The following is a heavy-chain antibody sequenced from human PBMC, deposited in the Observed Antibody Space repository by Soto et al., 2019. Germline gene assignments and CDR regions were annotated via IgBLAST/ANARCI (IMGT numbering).Heavy chain of an antibody. V-gene: IGHV3-15*05. CDR1: GLTLSDAW. D-gene: IGHD3-10*01. CDR3: AREWFGDFV. J-gene: IGHJ4*02. Sequence: VQLVESGGCLVKPGGSLRLSCVGSGLTLSDAWMNWVRQIPGKGPEWVGRIKTKSDGAVTDYAALAKGRFTISRDDSENTVYLQMNSLKTEDTAVYYCAREWFGDFVWGQGTLVTVSS. CDR2: IKTKSDGAVT.